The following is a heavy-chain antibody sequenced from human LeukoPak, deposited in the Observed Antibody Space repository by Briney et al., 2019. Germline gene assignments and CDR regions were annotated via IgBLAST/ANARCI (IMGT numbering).Heavy chain of an antibody. CDR3: ATSYCSGGSCYSNWFDP. V-gene: IGHV4-39*07. Sequence: SETLSLTCTVSGGSISSSSYYWGWIRQPPGKGLEWIGSIYYSGSTYYNPSLKSRVTISVDTSKNQFSLKLSSVTAADTAVYYCATSYCSGGSCYSNWFDPWGQGTLVTVSS. D-gene: IGHD2-15*01. CDR2: IYYSGST. CDR1: GGSISSSSYY. J-gene: IGHJ5*02.